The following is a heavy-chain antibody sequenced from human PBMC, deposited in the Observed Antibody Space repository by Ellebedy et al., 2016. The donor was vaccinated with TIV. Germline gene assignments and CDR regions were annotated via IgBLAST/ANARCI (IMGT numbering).Heavy chain of an antibody. CDR2: IYYSGST. CDR3: AREMATIKPSIYWYFDL. V-gene: IGHV4-59*08. Sequence: MPGGSLRLSCTVSGGSISSYYWSWIRQPPGKGLEWLGYIYYSGSTNYNPSLKSRVTISVATSKNQFSLKLSSVTAADTAVYYCAREMATIKPSIYWYFDLWGRGTLVTVSS. D-gene: IGHD5-24*01. CDR1: GGSISSYY. J-gene: IGHJ2*01.